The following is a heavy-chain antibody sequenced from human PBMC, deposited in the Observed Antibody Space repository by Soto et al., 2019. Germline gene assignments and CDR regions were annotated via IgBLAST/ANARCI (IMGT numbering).Heavy chain of an antibody. D-gene: IGHD1-1*01. V-gene: IGHV4-59*01. Sequence: SETLSLTCTVSGGSISSYYWSWIRQPPGKGLEWIGYIYYSGSTNYNPSLKSRVTISVDTSKNQFSLKLSSVTAADTAVYYCARGGTNSFDPPGQATLVTLSS. CDR1: GGSISSYY. CDR2: IYYSGST. CDR3: ARGGTNSFDP. J-gene: IGHJ5*02.